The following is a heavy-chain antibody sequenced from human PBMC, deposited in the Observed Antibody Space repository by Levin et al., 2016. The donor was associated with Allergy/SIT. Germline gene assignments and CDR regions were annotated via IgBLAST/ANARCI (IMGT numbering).Heavy chain of an antibody. CDR1: GYNINTYP. CDR2: VKGGNGNT. CDR3: ARDRIVVPNVDVISWYFDL. V-gene: IGHV1-3*01. D-gene: IGHD3-22*01. J-gene: IGHJ2*01. Sequence: ASVKVSCKAIGYNINTYPIHWVRQAPGQSLEWIGGVKGGNGNTKYSQKLQGRVTISRDTSAGTVYLEVTSLRSEDTALYYCARDRIVVPNVDVISWYFDLWGRGTLVSVSP.